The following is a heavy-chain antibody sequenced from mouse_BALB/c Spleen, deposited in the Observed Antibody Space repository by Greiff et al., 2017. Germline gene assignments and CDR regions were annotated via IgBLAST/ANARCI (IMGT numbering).Heavy chain of an antibody. D-gene: IGHD2-13*01. Sequence: EVQLQQSGPELVKPGASVKISCTTSGFTFTEYTMHWVKQSPGKSLEWIGGINPNNGGTSYNQKFKGKATLTVDKSSSTAYMQLRSLTSEDTAVYYGARWSVFGDHAWLDYWGQGTLVTVSA. CDR2: INPNNGGT. V-gene: IGHV1-18*01. CDR3: ARWSVFGDHAWLDY. J-gene: IGHJ3*01. CDR1: GFTFTEYT.